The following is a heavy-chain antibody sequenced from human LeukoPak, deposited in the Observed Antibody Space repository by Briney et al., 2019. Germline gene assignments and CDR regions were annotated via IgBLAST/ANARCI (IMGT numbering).Heavy chain of an antibody. D-gene: IGHD3-10*01. CDR2: ISSSSSYI. V-gene: IGHV3-21*01. J-gene: IGHJ3*02. Sequence: GGSLRLSCAASGFTFSSYSMNWVRQAPGKGLGWVSSISSSSSYIYYADSVKGRFTISRDNAKNSLYLQMNSLRAEGTAVYYCARGDGDTNAFDIWGQGTMVTVSS. CDR1: GFTFSSYS. CDR3: ARGDGDTNAFDI.